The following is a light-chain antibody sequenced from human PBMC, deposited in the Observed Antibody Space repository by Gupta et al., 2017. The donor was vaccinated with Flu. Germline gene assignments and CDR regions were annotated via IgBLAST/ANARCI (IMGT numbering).Light chain of an antibody. J-gene: IGLJ3*02. CDR3: SSDTSSAALV. CDR2: EVS. V-gene: IGLV2-14*01. CDR1: SSDVGGYDY. Sequence: SITISCTGTSSDVGGYDYVSWYQQHPGKAHKLIIYEVSKRPSGVSNRFSGSKSGNTASLTISGLQAEDEADYFCSSDTSSAALVFGGGTKLTVL.